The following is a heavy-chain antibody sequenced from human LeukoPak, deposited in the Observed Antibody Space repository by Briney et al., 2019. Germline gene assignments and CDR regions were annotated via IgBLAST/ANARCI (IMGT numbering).Heavy chain of an antibody. V-gene: IGHV1-69*05. CDR1: GGTFSSYA. CDR3: ASHPGYYDILTGSQVPFDP. CDR2: IIPIFGTA. Sequence: SSVKVSCKASGGTFSSYAISWVRQAPGQGLEWMGGIIPIFGTANYAQKFQGRVTITTDESTSTAYVELSSLRSEDTAVYYCASHPGYYDILTGSQVPFDPWGQGTLVTVSS. D-gene: IGHD3-9*01. J-gene: IGHJ5*02.